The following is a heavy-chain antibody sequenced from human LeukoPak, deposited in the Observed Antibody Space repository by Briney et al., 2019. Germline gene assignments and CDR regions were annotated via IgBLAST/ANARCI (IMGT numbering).Heavy chain of an antibody. V-gene: IGHV5-51*01. CDR1: GYSFTSYW. CDR3: ARRTNGGDCLDY. J-gene: IGHJ4*02. CDR2: IYPCDSGT. D-gene: IGHD2-21*02. Sequence: GESLKISFKGSGYSFTSYWIGLVGQSPGKGLEFMGIIYPCDSGTRYSPSFHGKVTISADKSISTAHLQWSSLKASDTAMYYCARRTNGGDCLDYWGQGTLVTVSS.